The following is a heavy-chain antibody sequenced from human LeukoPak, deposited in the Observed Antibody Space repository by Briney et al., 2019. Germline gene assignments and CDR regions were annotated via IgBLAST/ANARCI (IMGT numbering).Heavy chain of an antibody. J-gene: IGHJ6*02. V-gene: IGHV4-39*07. CDR2: IYYSGST. Sequence: SETLSLTCTVSGGSISSSSYYWGWIRQPPGKGLEWIGSIYYSGSTYYNPSLKSRVTISVDTSKNQFSLKLSSVTAADTAVYYCARLAYYYDSSGYYFRGNYYYGMDVWGQGTTVTVSS. CDR3: ARLAYYYDSSGYYFRGNYYYGMDV. CDR1: GGSISSSSYY. D-gene: IGHD3-22*01.